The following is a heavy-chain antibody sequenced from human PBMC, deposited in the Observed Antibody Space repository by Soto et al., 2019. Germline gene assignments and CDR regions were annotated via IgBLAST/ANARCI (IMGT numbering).Heavy chain of an antibody. CDR3: ARANSSSSLYSYYYYGMDV. CDR1: GFTFSSYS. CDR2: ISSSSSYI. J-gene: IGHJ6*02. V-gene: IGHV3-21*01. Sequence: GGSLRLSCAASGFTFSSYSMNWVRQAPGKGLEWVSSISSSSSYIYYADSVKGRFTISRDNAKNSLYLQMNSLRAEDTAVYYSARANSSSSLYSYYYYGMDVWRQGTTVTVSS. D-gene: IGHD6-6*01.